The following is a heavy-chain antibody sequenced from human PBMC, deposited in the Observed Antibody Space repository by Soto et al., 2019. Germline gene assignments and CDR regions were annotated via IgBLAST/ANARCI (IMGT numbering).Heavy chain of an antibody. CDR3: ARGKKRLRFGEWLIGDGMDV. Sequence: GAAVKVSCKTSGGTFSSYAISWVRQAPGQWLEWMGGIIPIFGTANYAQKFQGRVTITADKSTSTAYMELSSLRSEDTAVYYCARGKKRLRFGEWLIGDGMDVWGQGTTVTVSS. CDR2: IIPIFGTA. V-gene: IGHV1-69*06. J-gene: IGHJ6*02. D-gene: IGHD3-3*01. CDR1: GGTFSSYA.